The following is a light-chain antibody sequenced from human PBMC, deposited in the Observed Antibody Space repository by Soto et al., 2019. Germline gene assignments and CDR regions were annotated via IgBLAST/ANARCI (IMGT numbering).Light chain of an antibody. CDR1: SSDVGYYDY. J-gene: IGLJ1*01. V-gene: IGLV2-8*01. Sequence: QSALTQPPSASGFPGQSVTISCTGTSSDVGYYDYVSWYQQHPGKAPKLVIYEVTKRPSGVPDRFSGSKSGNTASLTISGLQAEDEVDYYCCSYAGGYIFVFGTGTKVTVL. CDR3: CSYAGGYIFV. CDR2: EVT.